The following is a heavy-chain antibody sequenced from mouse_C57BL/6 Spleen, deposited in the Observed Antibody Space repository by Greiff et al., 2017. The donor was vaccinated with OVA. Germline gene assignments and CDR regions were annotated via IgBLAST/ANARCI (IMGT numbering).Heavy chain of an antibody. CDR1: GFTFSSYT. V-gene: IGHV5-9*01. D-gene: IGHD2-4*01. CDR3: ARVYDYPWYFDV. Sequence: EVKLVESGGGLVKPGGSLKLSCAASGFTFSSYTMSWVRQTPEKRLEWVATISGGGGNTYYPDSVKGRFTISRDNAKNTLYRQMSSLRSKETALYYCARVYDYPWYFDVWGTGTTVTVSS. J-gene: IGHJ1*03. CDR2: ISGGGGNT.